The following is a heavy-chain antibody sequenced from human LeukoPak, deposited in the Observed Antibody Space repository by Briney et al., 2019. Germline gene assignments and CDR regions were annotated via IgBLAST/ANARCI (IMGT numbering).Heavy chain of an antibody. CDR3: ARDVLGYDSSASD. D-gene: IGHD3-22*01. CDR1: GYSFTGYY. CDR2: VNSNIGDT. V-gene: IGHV1-2*02. J-gene: IGHJ4*02. Sequence: GASVKVSCKASGYSFTGYYIHWVRQAPGQGLEWMGWVNSNIGDTYYAQKFRGRLATTRDKSITTVHMELSSLRSNDTAVYYCARDVLGYDSSASDWGQGTLVTVSS.